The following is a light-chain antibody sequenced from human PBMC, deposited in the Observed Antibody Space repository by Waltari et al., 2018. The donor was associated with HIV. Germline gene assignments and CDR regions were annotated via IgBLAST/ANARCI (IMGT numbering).Light chain of an antibody. CDR2: GAS. V-gene: IGKV3-15*01. J-gene: IGKJ1*01. CDR3: QQYNNWPRT. Sequence: EIVMTQSPATLSVSPEERATLHCRASQSVGSNLAGYQQKPGQAPGLLIYGASTNATGLPARFSGSGSGTEFTRNISSMKCEDFALYDCQQYNNWPRTFGQGTKVEIK. CDR1: QSVGSN.